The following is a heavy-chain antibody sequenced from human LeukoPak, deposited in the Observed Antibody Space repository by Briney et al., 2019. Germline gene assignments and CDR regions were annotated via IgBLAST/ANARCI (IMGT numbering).Heavy chain of an antibody. V-gene: IGHV3-48*03. Sequence: HTGGSLRLSCAASGFTFSSFEMNWVRQAPGKGLEWVSFISGSGTTIYYADSVKGRFTISRDNAKNSLVLQMNSLRAEDTAVYYWGGGYGSYSPDYWGQGTLVTVSS. CDR2: ISGSGTTI. D-gene: IGHD1-26*01. CDR3: GGGYGSYSPDY. CDR1: GFTFSSFE. J-gene: IGHJ4*02.